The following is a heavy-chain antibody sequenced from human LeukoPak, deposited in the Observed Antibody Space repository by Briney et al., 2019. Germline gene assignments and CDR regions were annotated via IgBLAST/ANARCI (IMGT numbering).Heavy chain of an antibody. Sequence: SETLSLTCTVSGGSISSYYWSWIRQHPGKGLEWIGYIYYSGSPYYNSSLKSRVTISVDTSKNQFSLKLSSVTAADTAMYYCARDQSANYGGYNWFDPWGQGTLVTVSS. CDR3: ARDQSANYGGYNWFDP. J-gene: IGHJ5*02. V-gene: IGHV4-59*06. D-gene: IGHD4/OR15-4a*01. CDR2: IYYSGSP. CDR1: GGSISSYY.